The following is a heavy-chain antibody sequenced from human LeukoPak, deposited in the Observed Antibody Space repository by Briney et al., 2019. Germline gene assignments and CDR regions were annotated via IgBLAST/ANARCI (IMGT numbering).Heavy chain of an antibody. V-gene: IGHV1-18*01. CDR1: GYTFTNYG. J-gene: IGHJ4*02. Sequence: GASVKVSCKASGYTFTNYGISWVRQAPGQGLEWMGWISTYNGNTNYAQKLQGRVTMTRDTSTSTAYMELRSLRSDDTAVYYCARGGDSSGLNRFAYWGQGTLVTVSS. D-gene: IGHD3-22*01. CDR3: ARGGDSSGLNRFAY. CDR2: ISTYNGNT.